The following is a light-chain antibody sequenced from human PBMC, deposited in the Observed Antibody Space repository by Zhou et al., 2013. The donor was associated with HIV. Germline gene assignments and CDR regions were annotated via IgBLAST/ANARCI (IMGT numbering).Light chain of an antibody. V-gene: IGKV1-12*01. CDR1: QGISSW. CDR2: AAS. CDR3: LQANSFPWT. Sequence: DIQMTQSPSSVSASVGDRVTITCRASQGISSWLAWYQQKPGKAPNLLIYAASTLQSASHQGSAAVDLGQISLSPSAACSLKILLTYYCLQANSFPWTFGQGTKVEIK. J-gene: IGKJ1*01.